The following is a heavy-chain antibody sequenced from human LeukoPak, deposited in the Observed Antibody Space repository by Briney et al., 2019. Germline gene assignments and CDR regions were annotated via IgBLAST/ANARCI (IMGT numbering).Heavy chain of an antibody. CDR3: VRLRRNSDRSGYYYYYDY. J-gene: IGHJ4*02. CDR2: ISVRSNYR. V-gene: IGHV3-21*01. CDR1: GYTFSDFS. Sequence: GGSLTLSCAASGYTFSDFSVNWVRQAPGKGLEWVSSISVRSNYRYYADSVRGRFTISRDDAGDSLFLQMNSLRAEDTAVYFCVRLRRNSDRSGYYYYYDYWGQGTLVTVSS. D-gene: IGHD3-22*01.